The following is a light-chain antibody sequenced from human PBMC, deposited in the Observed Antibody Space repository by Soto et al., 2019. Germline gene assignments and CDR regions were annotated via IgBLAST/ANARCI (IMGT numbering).Light chain of an antibody. V-gene: IGLV2-8*01. J-gene: IGLJ2*01. CDR3: NSYAGSFNWV. CDR1: SSDVGGYNY. Sequence: QSALTQPPSASGSPGQSVTISCTGTSSDVGGYNYVSWYQQHPGKAPKLIISEVSKRPSGVPDRFSGSKSGNTASLTVSGLQAEDEADYYCNSYAGSFNWVFGGGTKLTVL. CDR2: EVS.